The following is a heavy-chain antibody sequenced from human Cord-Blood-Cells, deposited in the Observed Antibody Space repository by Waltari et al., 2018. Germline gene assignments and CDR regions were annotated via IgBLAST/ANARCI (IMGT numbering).Heavy chain of an antibody. Sequence: QVQLQQWGAGLLKPSETLSLTCAVYGGSFSGYYWRWIRQPPGRGLEWIGEINHSGSTNYNPSLKSRVTISVDTSKNQFSLKLSSVTAADTAVYYCARQYCSGGSCNYWYFDLWGRGTLVTVSS. CDR1: GGSFSGYY. V-gene: IGHV4-34*01. CDR3: ARQYCSGGSCNYWYFDL. D-gene: IGHD2-15*01. J-gene: IGHJ2*01. CDR2: INHSGST.